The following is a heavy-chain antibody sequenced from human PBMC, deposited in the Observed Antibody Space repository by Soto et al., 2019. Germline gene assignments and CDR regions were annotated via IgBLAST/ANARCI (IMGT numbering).Heavy chain of an antibody. CDR3: VRGYCTTSPCSGDFQF. J-gene: IGHJ1*01. Sequence: QVQLVQSGAELKKPGASVKVACKASGYKFTTYFIHWVRQAPGQGLEWMGMIHPSGDTGYAQKFRGRVTMTTDTSTTTAYIELRNLTSEDTAVYFSVRGYCTTSPCSGDFQFWGQGTLVTVSS. D-gene: IGHD2-15*01. CDR1: GYKFTTYF. CDR2: IHPSGDT. V-gene: IGHV1-46*01.